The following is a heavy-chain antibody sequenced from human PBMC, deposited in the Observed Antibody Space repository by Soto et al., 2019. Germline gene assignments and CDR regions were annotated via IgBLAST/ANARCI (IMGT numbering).Heavy chain of an antibody. J-gene: IGHJ6*02. CDR2: MNPNSGNT. D-gene: IGHD4-17*01. CDR3: ARDPTTVAPLWGMDV. V-gene: IGHV1-8*01. CDR1: GYTFTSYD. Sequence: ASVKVSCKASGYTFTSYDINWVRQATGQGLEWMGWMNPNSGNTAYAQKFQGRVTMTRNTSISTAYMELSSLRSEDTAVYYCARDPTTVAPLWGMDVWGQGTTVTVSS.